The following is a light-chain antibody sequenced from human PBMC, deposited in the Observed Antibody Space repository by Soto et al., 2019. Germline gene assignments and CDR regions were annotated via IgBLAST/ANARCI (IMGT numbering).Light chain of an antibody. Sequence: HMCQSPSSPSPSVEDRVTITCLASQTISTFLNWYQQRPGKAPRLLSYDASSLQSGVPSRFNGSGSGTEFTLNIGSLQPEDFATYSCQQSVSHPWTFGQGT. V-gene: IGKV1-39*01. CDR2: DAS. CDR1: QTISTF. J-gene: IGKJ1*01. CDR3: QQSVSHPWT.